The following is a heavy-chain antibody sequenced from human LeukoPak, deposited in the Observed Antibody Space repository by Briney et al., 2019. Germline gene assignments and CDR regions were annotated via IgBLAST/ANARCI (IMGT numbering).Heavy chain of an antibody. V-gene: IGHV4-39*07. CDR3: AHYGDHLRGFDP. Sequence: PSETLSLTCTVSGGSISSSSYYWGWTRQPPGKGLEWIGSIYYSGSTYYNPSLKSRVTISVDTSKNQFSLKLSSVTAADTAVYYCAHYGDHLRGFDPWGQGTLVTVSS. CDR2: IYYSGST. CDR1: GGSISSSSYY. J-gene: IGHJ5*02. D-gene: IGHD4-17*01.